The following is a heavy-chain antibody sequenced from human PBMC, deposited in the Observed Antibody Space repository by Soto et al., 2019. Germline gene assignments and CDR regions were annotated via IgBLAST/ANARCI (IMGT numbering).Heavy chain of an antibody. V-gene: IGHV3-53*01. Sequence: PGGSLRLSCAASGFTVSSNYMSWVRQAPGKGLEWVSVIYSGGSTYYADSVKGRFTISRDNSKNTLYLQMNSLRAEDTAVYYCARDDFRGDSSSTDYYYYGMDVWGQGTTVTVSS. D-gene: IGHD6-6*01. CDR3: ARDDFRGDSSSTDYYYYGMDV. CDR1: GFTVSSNY. CDR2: IYSGGST. J-gene: IGHJ6*02.